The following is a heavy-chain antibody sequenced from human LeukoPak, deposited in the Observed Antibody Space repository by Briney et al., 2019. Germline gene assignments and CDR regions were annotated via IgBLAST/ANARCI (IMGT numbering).Heavy chain of an antibody. J-gene: IGHJ5*01. CDR2: ISGSGGST. Sequence: PGGSLRLSCAASGFTFSSYGMSWVHQAPGKGLEWVSGISGSGGSTYYADSVKGRFTISRDNSKSTLYLQMNSLRAEDTAVYYCAKDRHAPGRYCSSTTCFPFDSWGQGTLVTVSS. D-gene: IGHD2-2*01. CDR1: GFTFSSYG. CDR3: AKDRHAPGRYCSSTTCFPFDS. V-gene: IGHV3-23*01.